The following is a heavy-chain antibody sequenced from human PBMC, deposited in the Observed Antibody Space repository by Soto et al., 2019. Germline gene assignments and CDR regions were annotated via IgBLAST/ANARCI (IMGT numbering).Heavy chain of an antibody. V-gene: IGHV3-11*01. Sequence: GGSLRLSCAASGFTFSDYYMSWIRQAPGKGLEWVSYISSSGSTIYYADSVKGRFTISRDNAKNSLYLQMNSLRAEDTAVYYCARDWAPLGYCSGGSCYSVYWGQGTLVTVSS. CDR1: GFTFSDYY. J-gene: IGHJ4*02. CDR3: ARDWAPLGYCSGGSCYSVY. D-gene: IGHD2-15*01. CDR2: ISSSGSTI.